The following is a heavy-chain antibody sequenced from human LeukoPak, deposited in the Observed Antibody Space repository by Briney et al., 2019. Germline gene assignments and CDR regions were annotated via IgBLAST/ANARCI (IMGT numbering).Heavy chain of an antibody. J-gene: IGHJ3*02. Sequence: GGSLRLSCAASGFTFSSYAMHWVRQAPGKGLEWVAVISYDGSNKYYADSVKGRFTISRDNSKNTLYLQMNSLRAEDTAVYYCARVVDSTRAFHIWGQGTLVIVSS. CDR3: ARVVDSTRAFHI. CDR1: GFTFSSYA. V-gene: IGHV3-30-3*01. CDR2: ISYDGSNK. D-gene: IGHD2-21*01.